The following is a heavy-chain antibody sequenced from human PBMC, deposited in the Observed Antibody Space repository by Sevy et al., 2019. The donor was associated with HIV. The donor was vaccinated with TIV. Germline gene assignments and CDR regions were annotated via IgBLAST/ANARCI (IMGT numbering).Heavy chain of an antibody. J-gene: IGHJ4*02. V-gene: IGHV4-4*02. Sequence: SETLSLTCDVSDGSISSNNWWSWVRQPPGKGLEWIGEIYHSGSTNYNPSLKSRATISVDKSKNQFSLKLNSVTATDTAVYYCATDHGNHDNSGYHFDYWGQGTLVTVSS. CDR1: DGSISSNNW. CDR2: IYHSGST. D-gene: IGHD3-22*01. CDR3: ATDHGNHDNSGYHFDY.